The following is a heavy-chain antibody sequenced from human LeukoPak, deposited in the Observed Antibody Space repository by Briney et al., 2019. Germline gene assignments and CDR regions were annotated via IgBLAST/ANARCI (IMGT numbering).Heavy chain of an antibody. CDR2: IYTSGST. D-gene: IGHD3-3*01. CDR3: ARGEYYDFWSGYLVPDV. J-gene: IGHJ6*04. CDR1: GGSISSYY. Sequence: SETLSLTCTVSGGSISSYYWSWIRQPAGKGLEWIGRIYTSGSTNYNPSLKSRVTMSVDTSKNQFSLKPSSVTAADTAVYYCARGEYYDFWSGYLVPDVWGKGTTVTVSS. V-gene: IGHV4-4*07.